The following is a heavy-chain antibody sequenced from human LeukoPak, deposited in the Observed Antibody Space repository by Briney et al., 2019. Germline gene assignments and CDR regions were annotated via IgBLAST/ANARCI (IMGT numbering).Heavy chain of an antibody. D-gene: IGHD3-3*01. V-gene: IGHV4-59*12. CDR2: IYYSGST. Sequence: PSETLSLTCTVSGGSISSYYWSWIRQPPGKGLEWIGYIYYSGSTNYNPSLKSRVTMSVDTSKNQFSLKLSSVTAADTAVYYCARDGQTYYDFWSGFSDAFDIWGQGTMVTVSS. CDR3: ARDGQTYYDFWSGFSDAFDI. J-gene: IGHJ3*02. CDR1: GGSISSYY.